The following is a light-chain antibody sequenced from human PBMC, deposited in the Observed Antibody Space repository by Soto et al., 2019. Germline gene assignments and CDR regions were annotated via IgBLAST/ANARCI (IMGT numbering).Light chain of an antibody. CDR3: QQYQCWPPRT. CDR2: DAS. V-gene: IGKV3-15*01. CDR1: QSVDTM. J-gene: IGKJ1*01. Sequence: VMTQSPGTLSVSPGERVTLSCRASQSVDTMLAWYQQKPGQAPRLLISDASTRATGVSARFSGSGSGTDFTLTISSLQSEDFAVYYCQQYQCWPPRTFGQGTKVYIK.